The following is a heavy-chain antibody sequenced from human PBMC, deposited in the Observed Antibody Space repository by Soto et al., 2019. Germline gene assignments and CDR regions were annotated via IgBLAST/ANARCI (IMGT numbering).Heavy chain of an antibody. CDR2: IKSKTDGGTA. D-gene: IGHD3-9*01. CDR3: TTGIYYDILTGYHNVDY. V-gene: IGHV3-15*01. J-gene: IGHJ4*01. CDR1: GFNLSHPW. Sequence: SGGSLRLSCVASGFNLSHPWMTWVRQAAGKGLEWVGRIKSKTDGGTADYAAPVKGRATISRDDSKNTVYLQMNSLKTEDTAVYYCTTGIYYDILTGYHNVDYWGHGALVTVSP.